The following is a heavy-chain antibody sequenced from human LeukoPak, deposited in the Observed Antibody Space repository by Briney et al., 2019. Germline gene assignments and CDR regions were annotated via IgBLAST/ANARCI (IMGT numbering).Heavy chain of an antibody. Sequence: PGGSLRLSCAASGFTFSSYSMNWVRHAPGKGLEWVSSISSSSTYIYYADSVKGRFTISRDNAKNSLYLQMNSLRAEDTAVYYCATRPRGIAAAAPDYWGQGTLVTVSS. V-gene: IGHV3-21*01. D-gene: IGHD6-13*01. CDR3: ATRPRGIAAAAPDY. J-gene: IGHJ4*02. CDR2: ISSSSTYI. CDR1: GFTFSSYS.